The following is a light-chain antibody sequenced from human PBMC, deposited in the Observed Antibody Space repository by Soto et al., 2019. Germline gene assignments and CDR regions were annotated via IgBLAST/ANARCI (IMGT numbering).Light chain of an antibody. CDR3: SSYTSSSTNV. CDR1: SSDVGGYNY. J-gene: IGLJ1*01. CDR2: DVS. V-gene: IGLV2-14*01. Sequence: QSVLTQPASVSGSPGQSITISCTGTSSDVGGYNYVSWYQQHPGKAPKLMIYDVSNRPSGVSNRFSGSKSGNTASLSISGFQAEDESDYYCSSYTSSSTNVFGTGTKSPS.